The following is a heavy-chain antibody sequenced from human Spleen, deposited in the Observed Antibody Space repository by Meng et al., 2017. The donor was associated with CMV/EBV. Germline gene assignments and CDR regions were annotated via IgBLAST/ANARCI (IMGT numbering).Heavy chain of an antibody. Sequence: GGSLRLSCAACGFTFSSYDMHWVRQATGKGLEWVSAIGTAGDTYYPGSVKGQFTISRENAKNSLYLQMNSLRAGDTAVYYCARVWFGSTSCFLLLDLRWFDPWGQGTLVTVSS. CDR3: ARVWFGSTSCFLLLDLRWFDP. V-gene: IGHV3-13*03. CDR2: IGTAGDT. J-gene: IGHJ5*02. CDR1: GFTFSSYD. D-gene: IGHD2-2*01.